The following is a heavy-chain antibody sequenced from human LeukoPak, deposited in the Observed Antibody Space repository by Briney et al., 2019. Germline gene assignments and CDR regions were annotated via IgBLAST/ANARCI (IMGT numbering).Heavy chain of an antibody. J-gene: IGHJ4*02. Sequence: GGSLRLSCAASGFTFSSYEMNWVRQAPGQGLDWGSYINSSVRSIYYADSVKSRFTISRDNAKNSLYLQMNSLSAEDRAVYYCARELAVNMARTRDGSEYWGQGTLVTVSS. CDR1: GFTFSSYE. V-gene: IGHV3-48*03. CDR2: INSSVRSI. D-gene: IGHD4/OR15-4a*01. CDR3: ARELAVNMARTRDGSEY.